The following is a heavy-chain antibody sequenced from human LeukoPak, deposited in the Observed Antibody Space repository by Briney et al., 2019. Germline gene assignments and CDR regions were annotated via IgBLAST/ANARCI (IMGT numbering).Heavy chain of an antibody. CDR3: ARGPNMNGDY. V-gene: IGHV3-21*01. Sequence: PGGSLRLSCAASGFTFSSYSMNWVRQAPGKGLEWVSSIGSSSSYIYYADSVKGRFTISRDNAKNSLYLQMNSLRAEDTAVYYCARGPNMNGDYWGQGTLVTVSS. CDR2: IGSSSSYI. CDR1: GFTFSSYS. D-gene: IGHD2/OR15-2a*01. J-gene: IGHJ4*02.